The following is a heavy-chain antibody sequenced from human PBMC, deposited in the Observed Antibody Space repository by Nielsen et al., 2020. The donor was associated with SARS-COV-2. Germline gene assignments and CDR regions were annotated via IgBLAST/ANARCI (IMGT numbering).Heavy chain of an antibody. CDR2: ISSST. CDR3: AKRSGYTSGWYGDY. Sequence: GESLKISCVVSGFTISTYGMSWVRQVPGKGLEWVSAISSSTYYADSVKGRFTVSRDNSKNTLYLQMNSLRAEDTAVYYCAKRSGYTSGWYGDYWGQGTLVTVSS. CDR1: GFTISTYG. J-gene: IGHJ4*02. D-gene: IGHD6-19*01. V-gene: IGHV3-23*01.